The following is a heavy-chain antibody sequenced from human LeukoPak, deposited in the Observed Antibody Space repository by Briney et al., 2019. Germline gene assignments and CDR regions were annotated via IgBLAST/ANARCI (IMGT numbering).Heavy chain of an antibody. CDR1: GFTFSGYA. D-gene: IGHD3-10*01. J-gene: IGHJ3*02. CDR3: AKISVVGVIRGAFDI. Sequence: GGSLRLSCAASGFTFSGYAMSWVRQAPGKGLEWVSSISGSGDSTYYADSVKGRFTISRDNSKNTLYLQMNSLRAEDTALYYCAKISVVGVIRGAFDIWGQGTMVTVSS. CDR2: ISGSGDST. V-gene: IGHV3-23*01.